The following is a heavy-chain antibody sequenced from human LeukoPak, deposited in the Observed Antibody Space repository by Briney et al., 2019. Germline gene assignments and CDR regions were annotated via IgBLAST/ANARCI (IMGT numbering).Heavy chain of an antibody. CDR2: IRSSDSFT. Sequence: ARGSLRLSCVASGFTFSSYTMAWVSQAPGKGLEWISAIRSSDSFTYYADSVKGRCTISRDNSKNTLFLEMNSLRADDTAIYYCAKDRDDYGEPDAFNIWGQGTMVTASS. CDR1: GFTFSSYT. V-gene: IGHV3-23*01. CDR3: AKDRDDYGEPDAFNI. J-gene: IGHJ3*02. D-gene: IGHD4-17*01.